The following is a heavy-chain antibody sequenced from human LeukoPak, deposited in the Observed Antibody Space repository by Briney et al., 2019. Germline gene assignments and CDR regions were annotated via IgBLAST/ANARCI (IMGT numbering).Heavy chain of an antibody. J-gene: IGHJ6*03. Sequence: SETLSLTCTVSGGSISSSSFYWGWIRQPPGKGLEWIGSIYYTGNTYYNPSLKSRVTISVDTSKNQFSLKLSSVTAADTAVYYCAREPRGYYYYMDVWGKGTTVTVSS. CDR1: GGSISSSSFY. CDR2: IYYTGNT. V-gene: IGHV4-39*07. CDR3: AREPRGYYYYMDV.